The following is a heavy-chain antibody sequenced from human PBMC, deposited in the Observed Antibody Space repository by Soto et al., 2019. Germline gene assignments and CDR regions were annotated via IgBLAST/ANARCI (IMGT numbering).Heavy chain of an antibody. D-gene: IGHD3-10*01. CDR2: LIDDGYFQ. CDR3: AREWGRSYYYGMDV. J-gene: IGHJ6*02. Sequence: QVQLVDSGGGVVQPERSLRLSCSASGFIFSDYAIHWVRQAPGRGLEWVAVLIDDGYFQYYADSVKGRFTISSDKSNNTVYLHMGSLRVDDTAVYYCAREWGRSYYYGMDVWGQGTTVIVSS. V-gene: IGHV3-30-3*01. CDR1: GFIFSDYA.